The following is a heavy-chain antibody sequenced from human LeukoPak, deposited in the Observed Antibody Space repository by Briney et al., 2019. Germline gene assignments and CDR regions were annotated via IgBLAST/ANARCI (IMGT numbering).Heavy chain of an antibody. CDR1: GFTFSSYA. CDR3: AKSGSLLWFGELSLKFDY. Sequence: SGGSLRLSCAASGFTFSSYAMSWVRQAPGKGLEWVSAISGSGGSTYYADSVKGRLTISRDNSKNTLYLQMNSLRAEDTAVYYCAKSGSLLWFGELSLKFDYWGQGTLVTVSS. V-gene: IGHV3-23*01. CDR2: ISGSGGST. J-gene: IGHJ4*02. D-gene: IGHD3-10*01.